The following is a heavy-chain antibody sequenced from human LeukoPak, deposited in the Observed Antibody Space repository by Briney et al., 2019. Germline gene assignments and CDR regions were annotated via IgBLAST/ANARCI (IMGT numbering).Heavy chain of an antibody. J-gene: IGHJ5*02. D-gene: IGHD3-9*01. CDR3: ARVSTSGYRDWLDP. CDR1: GYTFADYY. Sequence: EASVKVSCKTSGYTFADYYIHWVRQAPGRGLEWMGWIYPKSGGTNSAQKFQGRITMTRDTSISTAYMELSRLRFDDTAVYYCARVSTSGYRDWLDPWGQGTLVTVSS. V-gene: IGHV1-2*02. CDR2: IYPKSGGT.